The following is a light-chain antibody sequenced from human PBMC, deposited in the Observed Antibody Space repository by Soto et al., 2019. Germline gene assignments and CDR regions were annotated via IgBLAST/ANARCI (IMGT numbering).Light chain of an antibody. CDR3: CSYAGSHALYV. CDR2: DVS. CDR1: SSDVGDYNY. J-gene: IGLJ1*01. Sequence: QSALTQPRSVSGSPGQSVTISCTGTSSDVGDYNYVSWYQQHPGKAPKLMIYDVSKRPSGVPDRFSGYKSGNTASLTISGLQAEDEADYYCCSYAGSHALYVFGSGTKLTVL. V-gene: IGLV2-11*01.